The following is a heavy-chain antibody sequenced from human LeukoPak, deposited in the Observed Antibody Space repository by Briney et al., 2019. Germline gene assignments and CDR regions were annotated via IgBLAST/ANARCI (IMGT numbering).Heavy chain of an antibody. V-gene: IGHV3-30*18. D-gene: IGHD3-10*01. Sequence: PGRSLRLSCVASGFTFSSYGMHWVRQAPGKGLEWVAVISNDGSNKYYADSVKGRFTISRDNSKNTLYLQMSSLRAEDTAVYYCAKGRGAFDIWGQGTMVTVSS. CDR3: AKGRGAFDI. J-gene: IGHJ3*02. CDR1: GFTFSSYG. CDR2: ISNDGSNK.